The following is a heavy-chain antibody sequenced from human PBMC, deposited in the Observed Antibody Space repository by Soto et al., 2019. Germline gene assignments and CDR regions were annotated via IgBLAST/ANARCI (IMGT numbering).Heavy chain of an antibody. CDR1: GFTFSDFS. CDR3: ANCSGDTWLQCAFNL. J-gene: IGHJ3*01. D-gene: IGHD5-12*01. V-gene: IGHV3-23*01. CDR2: ISGTGEST. Sequence: EVQLLESGGGLVQPGGSLRLSCVASGFTFSDFSMSWVRQAPGKGLEWVSGISGTGESTHYPDSMKGLFTISRNNSNKTLNLQMISLRGEDTAVYYCANCSGDTWLQCAFNLWGQGTMVTVSS.